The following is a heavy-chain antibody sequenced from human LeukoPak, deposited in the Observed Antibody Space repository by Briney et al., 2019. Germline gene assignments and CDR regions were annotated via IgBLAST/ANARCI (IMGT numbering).Heavy chain of an antibody. CDR2: INHSGST. CDR3: ARGAARPGQPYFDY. CDR1: GGSFSGYY. D-gene: IGHD6-6*01. J-gene: IGHJ4*02. V-gene: IGHV4-34*01. Sequence: SETLSLTCAVYGGSFSGYYWSWIRQPPGKGLEWIGEINHSGSTNYNPSLKSRVTISVDTSKNQFSLKLSSVTAADTAVYYCARGAARPGQPYFDYWGQGTLVTVSS.